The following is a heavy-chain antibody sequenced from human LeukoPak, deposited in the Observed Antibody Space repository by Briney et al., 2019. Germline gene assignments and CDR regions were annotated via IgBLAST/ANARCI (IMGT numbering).Heavy chain of an antibody. CDR2: IYENGGTT. CDR1: GFTFRSHA. CDR3: AKDLGSVVTPPSLDY. V-gene: IGHV3-23*01. D-gene: IGHD4-23*01. Sequence: GGSLRLSCVGSGFTFRSHAMSWVRQAPEKGLEFVSGIYENGGTTYYADSVKGRFSISRDNSKNTLYLQMDSLRGEDTAVYYCAKDLGSVVTPPSLDYWGQGTLVTVSS. J-gene: IGHJ4*02.